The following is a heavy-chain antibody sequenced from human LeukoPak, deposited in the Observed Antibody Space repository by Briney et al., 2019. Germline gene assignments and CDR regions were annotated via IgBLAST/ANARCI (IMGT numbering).Heavy chain of an antibody. Sequence: GESLKISCKGSGYSFTSYWIGWVRQVPGKGLEWMGIIYPGDSDTRYSPSFQGQVTISADKSISTAYLQWSSLKASDTAMYYCARTYYYGSGSHDAFDIWGQGTMVTVSS. V-gene: IGHV5-51*01. CDR1: GYSFTSYW. D-gene: IGHD3-10*01. CDR3: ARTYYYGSGSHDAFDI. J-gene: IGHJ3*02. CDR2: IYPGDSDT.